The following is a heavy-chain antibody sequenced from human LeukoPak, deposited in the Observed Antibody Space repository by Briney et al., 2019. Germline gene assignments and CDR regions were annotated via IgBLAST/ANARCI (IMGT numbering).Heavy chain of an antibody. CDR3: ARDAGEVIDY. D-gene: IGHD3-10*01. CDR1: GYTFTSYG. V-gene: IGHV1-18*01. J-gene: IGHJ4*02. Sequence: EAADKVSCKASGYTFTSYGISWVRQAPGQGLEWMGWISAYKGNTNYSQKLQGRVTMTTDTTTSTAYMELRSLRSDDTAVYYCARDAGEVIDYWGQGTLVTASS. CDR2: ISAYKGNT.